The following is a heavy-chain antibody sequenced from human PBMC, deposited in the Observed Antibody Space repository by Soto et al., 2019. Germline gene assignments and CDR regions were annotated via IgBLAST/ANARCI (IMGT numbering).Heavy chain of an antibody. J-gene: IGHJ4*02. CDR3: AYGDYGHFDY. D-gene: IGHD4-17*01. Sequence: ASVKVSCKSSGYTFISYYMHWVRQAPGQGLEWMGIINPSGGIANYAQKFQGRVTITADKSTSTAYMELSSLRSEDTAVYYCAYGDYGHFDYWGQGTLVTISS. CDR2: INPSGGIA. V-gene: IGHV1-46*01. CDR1: GYTFISYY.